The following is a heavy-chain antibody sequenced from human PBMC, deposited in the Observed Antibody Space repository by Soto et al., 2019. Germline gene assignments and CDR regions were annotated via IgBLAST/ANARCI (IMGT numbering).Heavy chain of an antibody. D-gene: IGHD2-8*02. Sequence: GGSLRLSCAASGFTFSNAGMNWVRQAPGKGLEWVGRIKSKTDGGTTDYAAPVKGRFTISRDDSKNTLYLQMNSLKTEDTAVYYFTTGGLYLYVMAVRGQGTTVPVSS. CDR1: GFTFSNAG. J-gene: IGHJ6*01. CDR2: IKSKTDGGTT. V-gene: IGHV3-15*07. CDR3: TTGGLYLYVMAV.